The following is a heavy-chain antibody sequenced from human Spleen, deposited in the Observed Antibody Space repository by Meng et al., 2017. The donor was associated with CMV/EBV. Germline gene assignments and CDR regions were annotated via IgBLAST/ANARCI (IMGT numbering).Heavy chain of an antibody. Sequence: GESLKISCAASGFTFSSYEMNWVRQAPGKGLEWVSAISGRDENTYYADSVKGRFTISRDNSKNTLYLQMDNLRVEDTAVYYCAKPRAAIVAVSAPPGYWGQGTLVTVSS. CDR1: GFTFSSYE. D-gene: IGHD2-2*01. V-gene: IGHV3-23*01. J-gene: IGHJ4*02. CDR2: ISGRDENT. CDR3: AKPRAAIVAVSAPPGY.